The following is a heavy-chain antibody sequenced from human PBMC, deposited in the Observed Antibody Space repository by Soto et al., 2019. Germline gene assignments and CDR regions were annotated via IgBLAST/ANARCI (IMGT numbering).Heavy chain of an antibody. CDR2: IYYSGST. CDR1: GGSISSGGYC. D-gene: IGHD5-18*01. V-gene: IGHV4-31*03. CDR3: ARFGYSYGPNPLLY. Sequence: TSETLSLTCTVSGGSISSGGYCWSWIRQHPGKGLEWIGYIYYSGSTYYNPSLKSRVTISVDTSKNQFSLKLSSVTAADTAVYYCARFGYSYGPNPLLYWGQGTLVTVSS. J-gene: IGHJ4*02.